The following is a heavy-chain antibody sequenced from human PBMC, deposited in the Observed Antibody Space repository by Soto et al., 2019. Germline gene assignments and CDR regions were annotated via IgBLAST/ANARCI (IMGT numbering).Heavy chain of an antibody. CDR3: AKSVYNWNDGFFDY. CDR1: GFTFSTYG. CDR2: ISYDGNNK. Sequence: QVQLVESGGGVVQPGRSLRLSCAASGFTFSTYGMHWVRQATGKGLEWVAVISYDGNNKYYADSVNGRFTISRDNSKNTLYLQMSSLRAEDTAVYYCAKSVYNWNDGFFDYWGQGPLVTVSS. V-gene: IGHV3-30*18. J-gene: IGHJ4*02. D-gene: IGHD1-1*01.